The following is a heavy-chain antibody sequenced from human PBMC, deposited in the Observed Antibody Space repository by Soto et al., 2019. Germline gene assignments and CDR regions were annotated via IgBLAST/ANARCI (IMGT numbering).Heavy chain of an antibody. CDR1: GGTFSSYT. V-gene: IGHV1-69*08. J-gene: IGHJ5*02. CDR3: ARVGSEQWWWFDP. CDR2: IIPILGNT. Sequence: SVKVSCKASGGTFSSYTISWVRQAPGQGLEWMGRIIPILGNTNYAQKFQGRVTITTDTSTSTAYMELRSLRSDDTAVYYCARVGSEQWWWFDPWGQGTLVTVSS. D-gene: IGHD2-15*01.